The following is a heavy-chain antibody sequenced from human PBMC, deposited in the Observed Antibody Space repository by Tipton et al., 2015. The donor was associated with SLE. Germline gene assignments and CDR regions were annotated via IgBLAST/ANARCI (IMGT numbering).Heavy chain of an antibody. CDR2: IYHSGST. V-gene: IGHV4-4*02. J-gene: IGHJ4*02. CDR1: GGSISDSNW. CDR3: ARGVGADY. D-gene: IGHD1-26*01. Sequence: TLSLTCAVSGGSISDSNWWSWVRQPPGKGLEWIGEIYHSGSTNYNPSLKSRVTISVDTSKNQFSLKLSSVTAADTAMYYCARGVGADYWGQGTLVTVSS.